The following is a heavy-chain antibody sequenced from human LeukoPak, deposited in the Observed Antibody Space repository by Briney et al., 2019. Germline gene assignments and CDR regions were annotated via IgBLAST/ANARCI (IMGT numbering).Heavy chain of an antibody. CDR2: FYSRGST. CDR3: ARLWFEGGYPRFFDY. D-gene: IGHD3-22*01. CDR1: RGSLSSQY. J-gene: IGHJ4*02. Sequence: SETLSLTCTVSRGSLSSQYWSWTRQPAGKGLEWIGRFYSRGSTNYNPSLKSRVTISVDTSKNQFSLSLTSVTAADTAVYYCARLWFEGGYPRFFDYWGQGTLVTVSS. V-gene: IGHV4-4*07.